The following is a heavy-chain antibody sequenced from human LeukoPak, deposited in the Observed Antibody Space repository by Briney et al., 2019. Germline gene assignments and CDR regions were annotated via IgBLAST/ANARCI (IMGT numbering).Heavy chain of an antibody. J-gene: IGHJ5*02. Sequence: ASVKVSCKATGGTFSSYAISWVRQAHGQGLEWMGRIIPILGIACYAQKFQGRVTITADKSSSTAYMELSSLRSEDTAVYYCARDGEETYYYDSSGYYYRWFDPWGQGTLVTVSS. CDR1: GGTFSSYA. V-gene: IGHV1-69*04. D-gene: IGHD3-22*01. CDR2: IIPILGIA. CDR3: ARDGEETYYYDSSGYYYRWFDP.